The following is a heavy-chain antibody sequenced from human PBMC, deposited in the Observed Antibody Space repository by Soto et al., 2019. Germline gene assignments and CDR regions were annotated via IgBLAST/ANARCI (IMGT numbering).Heavy chain of an antibody. CDR3: ARGGSGWTRGGWLGP. D-gene: IGHD6-25*01. V-gene: IGHV3-11*01. CDR1: GFTLSDYY. CDR2: ISDSGSTI. J-gene: IGHJ5*02. Sequence: QMQLVQSGGGLVKPGGSLTLSCKASGFTLSDYYMMWVRQTPGKGLEWLSYISDSGSTIYYADSVRARFTIFRENAANSVYLQLDGLTDGDTAFYYCARGGSGWTRGGWLGPWGQGSLVTVSS.